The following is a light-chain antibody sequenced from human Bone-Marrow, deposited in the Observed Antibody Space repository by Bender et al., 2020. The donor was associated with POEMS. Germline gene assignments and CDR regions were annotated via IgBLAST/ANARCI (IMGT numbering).Light chain of an antibody. CDR3: SAWDASLNGWV. J-gene: IGLJ3*02. V-gene: IGLV1-36*01. CDR2: YDD. Sequence: QSVLTQPPSVSETPGQRVTISCSGSSSNIGKHGVNWYQKLPGKAPKLLIYYDDLVESGVSERLSGSKSGTSASLAISGLQSEDEADYYCSAWDASLNGWVFGGGTKLTVL. CDR1: SSNIGKHG.